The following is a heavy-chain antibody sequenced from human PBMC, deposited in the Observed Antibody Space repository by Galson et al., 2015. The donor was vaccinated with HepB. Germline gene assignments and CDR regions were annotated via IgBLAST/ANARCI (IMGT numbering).Heavy chain of an antibody. Sequence: SVKVSCKASGYTFTSYGISWVRQAPGQGLEWMGWISAYNGNTNYAQKLQGRVTMTTDTSTSTAYMELRSLRSDDTAVYYCARVPWSYYNRGWFDPWGQGTLVTVSS. J-gene: IGHJ5*02. D-gene: IGHD3-10*01. CDR2: ISAYNGNT. V-gene: IGHV1-18*04. CDR3: ARVPWSYYNRGWFDP. CDR1: GYTFTSYG.